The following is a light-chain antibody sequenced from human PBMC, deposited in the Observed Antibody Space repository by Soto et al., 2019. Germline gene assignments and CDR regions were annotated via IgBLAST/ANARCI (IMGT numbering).Light chain of an antibody. CDR3: QQYKNWPLT. CDR2: GAS. J-gene: IGKJ1*01. V-gene: IGKV3-15*01. CDR1: QSVSSD. Sequence: EIVMTQSPATLSVSPGERATLSCRASQSVSSDLAWYHQKPGQAPRLLIYGASTRATGIPARFSGSGSGTEFTLTISSLEPEDFAVYYCQQYKNWPLTFGQGTKVDIK.